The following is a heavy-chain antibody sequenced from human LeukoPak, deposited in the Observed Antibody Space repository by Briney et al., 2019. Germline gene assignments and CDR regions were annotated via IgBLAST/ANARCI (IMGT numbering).Heavy chain of an antibody. D-gene: IGHD6-13*01. CDR3: ARDRRIAAAGYYYYYGMDV. J-gene: IGHJ6*02. CDR1: GDSVSSNSAA. V-gene: IGHV6-1*01. Sequence: SQTLSLTCAISGDSVSSNSAAWNWIRQSPSRGLEWLGRTYYRSKWYNDYAVSVKSRITINPDTPKNQFSLQLNSVTPEDTAVYYCARDRRIAAAGYYYYYGMDVWGQGTTVTVSS. CDR2: TYYRSKWYN.